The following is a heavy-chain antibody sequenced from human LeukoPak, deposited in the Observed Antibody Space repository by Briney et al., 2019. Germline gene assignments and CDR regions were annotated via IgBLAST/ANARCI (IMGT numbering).Heavy chain of an antibody. V-gene: IGHV4-4*07. Sequence: SETLSLTCTVSGGSISSYYWSWIRQPAGEGLEWIGRIYTSGSTNYNPPLKSRVTMSVDTSKNQFSLKLSSVTAADTAVYYCARGAYDTLKLDYWGQGTLVTVSS. J-gene: IGHJ4*02. D-gene: IGHD3-22*01. CDR1: GGSISSYY. CDR3: ARGAYDTLKLDY. CDR2: IYTSGST.